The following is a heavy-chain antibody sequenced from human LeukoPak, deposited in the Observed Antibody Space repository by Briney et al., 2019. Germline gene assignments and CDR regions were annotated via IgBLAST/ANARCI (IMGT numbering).Heavy chain of an antibody. J-gene: IGHJ4*02. CDR2: IDSSGGYM. V-gene: IGHV3-21*06. Sequence: KPEGSLGLSCEASVFTFNTYSMNWARQAPGKGLEWVSSIDSSGGYMFYADSVKGRFIISRDNAKDSLYLQMNSLRVEDTAVYYCLRGDRRDYWGQGTLVTVSS. CDR1: VFTFNTYS. CDR3: LRGDRRDY.